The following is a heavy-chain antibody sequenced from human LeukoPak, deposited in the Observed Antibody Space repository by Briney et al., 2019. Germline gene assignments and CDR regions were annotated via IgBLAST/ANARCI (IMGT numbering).Heavy chain of an antibody. CDR1: GYTFTNYD. V-gene: IGHV1-18*01. CDR3: ARAGYCGDGGCRGGSAFDV. J-gene: IGHJ3*01. CDR2: ISVYTGDT. Sequence: ASVTVSFKTSGYTFTNYDIYWVRQAPGQGLECMGWISVYTGDTKYAQILQGRFTVTTDTSTSTAYMELRSLTYDDTAVYYCARAGYCGDGGCRGGSAFDVWGQGTMVTVSS. D-gene: IGHD2-15*01.